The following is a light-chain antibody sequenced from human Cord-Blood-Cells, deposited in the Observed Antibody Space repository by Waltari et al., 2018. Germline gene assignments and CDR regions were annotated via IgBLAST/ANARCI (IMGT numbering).Light chain of an antibody. J-gene: IGLJ1*01. V-gene: IGLV1-47*01. Sequence: QSVLTQPPSASGTPGQRVTISCSGSSSNFGSNDVSWYQHPPGTAPKLLIYRNNQRPSGVPDRFSGSKSGTSASLAISGLRSEDEADYYCAAWDDSLSGYVFGTGTKVTVL. CDR3: AAWDDSLSGYV. CDR2: RNN. CDR1: SSNFGSND.